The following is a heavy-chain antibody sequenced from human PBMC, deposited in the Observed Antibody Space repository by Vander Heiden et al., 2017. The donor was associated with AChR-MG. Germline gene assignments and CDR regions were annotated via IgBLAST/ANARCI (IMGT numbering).Heavy chain of an antibody. V-gene: IGHV3-15*01. J-gene: IGHJ4*02. D-gene: IGHD3-9*01. Sequence: EVQLVESGGGLVKPGGSVRLSCAASGFTFSNAWMSWVRQAPGKGLEWVGRIKSKTDGGTTDYAAPVKGRFTISRDDSKNTLYLQMNSLKTEDTAVYYCTTGLRYCDWLYYFDYWGQGTLVTVSS. CDR1: GFTFSNAW. CDR2: IKSKTDGGTT. CDR3: TTGLRYCDWLYYFDY.